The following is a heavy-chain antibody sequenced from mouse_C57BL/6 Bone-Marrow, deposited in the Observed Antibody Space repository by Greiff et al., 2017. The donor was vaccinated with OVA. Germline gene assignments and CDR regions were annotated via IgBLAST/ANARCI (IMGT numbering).Heavy chain of an antibody. CDR1: GYTFTSYW. D-gene: IGHD2-3*01. CDR3: ARSRLLPYWYFDV. Sequence: VQLQQPGAELVKPGASVKLSCKASGYTFTSYWMHWVKQRPGQGLEWIGMIHPNSGSTNYNEKFKSKATLTVDKSSSTAYMQLSSLTSEDSAVYYCARSRLLPYWYFDVWGTGTTVTVSS. V-gene: IGHV1-64*01. J-gene: IGHJ1*03. CDR2: IHPNSGST.